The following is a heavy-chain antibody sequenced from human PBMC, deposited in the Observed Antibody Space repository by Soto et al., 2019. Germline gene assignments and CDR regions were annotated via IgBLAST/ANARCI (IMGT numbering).Heavy chain of an antibody. Sequence: QLQLQESGPGLVKPSETLSLTCTVSGGSISSSSYYWGRIRQPPGKGLEWIGIIYYSGSTYYNTSLTSRVTITVDTSKNKFSLKLSAVTAADTAVYYGARHGYSISGYGPADQYYFDYWGQGTLVTVSS. CDR2: IYYSGST. J-gene: IGHJ4*02. D-gene: IGHD6-13*01. CDR1: GGSISSSSYY. CDR3: ARHGYSISGYGPADQYYFDY. V-gene: IGHV4-39*01.